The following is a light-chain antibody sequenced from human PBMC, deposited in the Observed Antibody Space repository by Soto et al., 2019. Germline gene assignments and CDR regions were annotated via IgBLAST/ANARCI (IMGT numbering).Light chain of an antibody. CDR1: QSVRSN. J-gene: IGKJ5*01. CDR2: GAS. CDR3: QQRSNWPT. Sequence: VVMTQSPATLSFSPGERATLSCRASQSVRSNLAWYQQKPGQAPSLLIYGASNRAPGIPARFSGSGSGTVFTITLSFQEPEDCAVYYCQQRSNWPTFGHGTRLEIK. V-gene: IGKV3-11*01.